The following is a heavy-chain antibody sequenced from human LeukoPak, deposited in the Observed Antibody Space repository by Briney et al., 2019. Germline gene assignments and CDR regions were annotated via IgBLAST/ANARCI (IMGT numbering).Heavy chain of an antibody. CDR3: ARTWLQFSPDY. Sequence: SETLSLTCTVSGGSISSSSYYWGWIRQPPGKGLEWIGSIYYSGSTYYNPSLKSRVTISVDTSKNQFSLKLSSVTAADPAVYYCARTWLQFSPDYWGQGILVTVSS. J-gene: IGHJ4*02. D-gene: IGHD5-24*01. V-gene: IGHV4-39*01. CDR1: GGSISSSSYY. CDR2: IYYSGST.